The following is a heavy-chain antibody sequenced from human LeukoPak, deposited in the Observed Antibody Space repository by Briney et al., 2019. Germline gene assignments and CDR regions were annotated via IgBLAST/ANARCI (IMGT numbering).Heavy chain of an antibody. CDR2: ISFDGSNK. V-gene: IGHV3-30*04. J-gene: IGHJ6*03. Sequence: GGSLRLSCAASGFTFSSYTMHWVRQAPGKGLEWVAVISFDGSNKYYADSVTGRFTITRDNSKNTLYLQMISLRADDTAVYYCARDVVPYYYYYMDVWGKGTTVTVSS. CDR1: GFTFSSYT. D-gene: IGHD2-21*01. CDR3: ARDVVPYYYYYMDV.